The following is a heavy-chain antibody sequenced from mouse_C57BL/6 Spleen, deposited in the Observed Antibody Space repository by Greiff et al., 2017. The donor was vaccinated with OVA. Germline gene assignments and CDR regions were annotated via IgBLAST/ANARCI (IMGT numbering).Heavy chain of an antibody. CDR3: ARESTGRGFDY. CDR2: ISDGGSYT. V-gene: IGHV5-4*01. CDR1: GFTFSSYA. J-gene: IGHJ2*01. Sequence: EVKVEESGGGLVKPGGSLKLSCAASGFTFSSYAMSWVRQTPEKRLEWVATISDGGSYTYYPDNVKGRFTISRDNAKNNLYLQMSHLKSEDTAMYYCARESTGRGFDYWGQGTTLTVSS. D-gene: IGHD4-1*01.